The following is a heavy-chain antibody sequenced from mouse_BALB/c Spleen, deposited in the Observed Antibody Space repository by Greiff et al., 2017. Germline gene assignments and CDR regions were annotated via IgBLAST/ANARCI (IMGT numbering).Heavy chain of an antibody. CDR2: ISSGGGST. J-gene: IGHJ4*01. CDR1: GFAFSSYD. CDR3: ARHGNYYAMDY. V-gene: IGHV5-12-1*01. D-gene: IGHD2-1*01. Sequence: DVKLVESGGGLVKPGGSLKLSCAASGFAFSSYDMSWVRQTPEKRLEWVAYISSGGGSTYYPDTVKGRFTISRDNAKNTLYLQMSSLKSEDTAMYYCARHGNYYAMDYWGQGTSVTVSS.